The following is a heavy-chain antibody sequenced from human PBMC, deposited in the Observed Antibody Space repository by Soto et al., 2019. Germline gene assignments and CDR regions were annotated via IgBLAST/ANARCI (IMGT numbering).Heavy chain of an antibody. CDR3: AGGPRYWSFAL. CDR2: FSYSGSL. Sequence: LSLTCSVYGGSSRAYHWGWIRQSPGEGLEWIGEFSYSGSLNYNPSLKRRVAVSLDTSTDHFSLTMTSVTAADTGVYFCAGGPRYWSFALWGRGTLVTVSS. D-gene: IGHD1-20*01. J-gene: IGHJ2*01. V-gene: IGHV4-34*01. CDR1: GGSSRAYH.